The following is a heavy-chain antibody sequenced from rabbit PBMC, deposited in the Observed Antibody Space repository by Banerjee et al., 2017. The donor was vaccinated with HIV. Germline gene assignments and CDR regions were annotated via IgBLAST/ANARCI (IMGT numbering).Heavy chain of an antibody. Sequence: LEESGGGLVQPEGSLALTCTASGFSFSTSYWICWVRQAPGKGLEWIACIYVGSSGRTSYATWAKGRFTISKTSSTTVTLLMTSLTAADTATYFCVRFTGYAGYGYATGELWGPGTLVTV. CDR1: GFSFSTSYW. D-gene: IGHD6-1*01. CDR3: VRFTGYAGYGYATGEL. J-gene: IGHJ4*01. CDR2: IYVGSSGRT. V-gene: IGHV1S45*01.